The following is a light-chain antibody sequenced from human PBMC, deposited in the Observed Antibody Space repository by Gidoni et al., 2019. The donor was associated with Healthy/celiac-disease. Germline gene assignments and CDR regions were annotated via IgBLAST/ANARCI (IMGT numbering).Light chain of an antibody. CDR3: QAWDSSTEVV. V-gene: IGLV3-1*01. CDR2: QDS. Sequence: SYELTQPPSVSVSPGQTASITCSGDNLGDKYACWYQQKPGQSPVLVIYQDSKRPSGIPERFSGYNSGNTATLTISGTQAMEEADYYCQAWDSSTEVVFGGGTKLTVL. J-gene: IGLJ2*01. CDR1: NLGDKY.